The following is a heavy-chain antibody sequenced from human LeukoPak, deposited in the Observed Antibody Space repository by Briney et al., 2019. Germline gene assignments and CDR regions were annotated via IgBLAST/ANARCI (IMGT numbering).Heavy chain of an antibody. CDR3: ARGADSSGWYKGLFDY. J-gene: IGHJ4*02. V-gene: IGHV3-21*01. D-gene: IGHD6-19*01. CDR2: ISSSSSYI. CDR1: GFTFSSYS. Sequence: PGGALRLSCAASGFTFSSYSMNWVRQAPGKGLEWVSSISSSSSYIYYADSVKGRFTISRDNAKNSLYLQMNSLRAEDTAVYYCARGADSSGWYKGLFDYWGQGTLVTVSS.